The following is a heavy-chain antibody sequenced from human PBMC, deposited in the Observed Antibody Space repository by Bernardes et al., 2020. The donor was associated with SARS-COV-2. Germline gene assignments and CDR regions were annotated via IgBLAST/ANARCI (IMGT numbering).Heavy chain of an antibody. V-gene: IGHV1-69*13. Sequence: SVKVSCKTSGNTFTSYAVIWVRQAPGQGLECMGGIIPLFGTTNYAQNFQGRVTIAADESTSTVYMELSSLRSEDTAIYYCARSGTYPDAFDIWGQGTMVTVSS. J-gene: IGHJ3*02. CDR3: ARSGTYPDAFDI. CDR2: IIPLFGTT. CDR1: GNTFTSYA. D-gene: IGHD1-26*01.